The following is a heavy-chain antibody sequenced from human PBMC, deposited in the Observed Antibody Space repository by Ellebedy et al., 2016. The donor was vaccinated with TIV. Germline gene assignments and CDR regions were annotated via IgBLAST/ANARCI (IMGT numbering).Heavy chain of an antibody. CDR2: IWYDGTYS. CDR1: GFTFSSFG. D-gene: IGHD6-25*01. V-gene: IGHV3-33*08. Sequence: GESLKISCAASGFTFSSFGMHWVRQAPGKGLEWVAVIWYDGTYSYYADSVQGRFSISRDNSKNTLYLQMNSVRPEDTAFYYCARDVYTSGLLFDYWGRGALVTVSS. CDR3: ARDVYTSGLLFDY. J-gene: IGHJ4*02.